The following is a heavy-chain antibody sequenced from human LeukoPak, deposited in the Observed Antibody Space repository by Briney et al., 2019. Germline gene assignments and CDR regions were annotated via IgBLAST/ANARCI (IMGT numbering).Heavy chain of an antibody. CDR2: IYTSGST. J-gene: IGHJ4*02. D-gene: IGHD6-19*01. V-gene: IGHV4-4*07. CDR3: AKIGYSSGWFEVDS. Sequence: SETLSLTCTVSGGSLSNYYWSWVRQPPGKGLEWIGRIYTSGSTNYNPSLKSRVTISLDKSKNQFSLRLSSVTAADTAVYFCAKIGYSSGWFEVDSWGQGTLVTVSS. CDR1: GGSLSNYY.